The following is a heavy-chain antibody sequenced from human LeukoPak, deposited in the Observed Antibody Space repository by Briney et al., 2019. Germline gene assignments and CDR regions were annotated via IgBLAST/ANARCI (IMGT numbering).Heavy chain of an antibody. V-gene: IGHV3-30*02. D-gene: IGHD1-26*01. CDR3: ARSGGSYFIFDY. CDR1: GFTFNNFG. CDR2: IRYNGNNQ. J-gene: IGHJ4*02. Sequence: PGGSLRLSCAASGFTFNNFGMHWVRQDPGQGLGRVAFIRYNGNNQYYADSVKGRFTISRDNSKNTLYLQMNNLRAEDTAVYYCARSGGSYFIFDYWGQGTLVTVSS.